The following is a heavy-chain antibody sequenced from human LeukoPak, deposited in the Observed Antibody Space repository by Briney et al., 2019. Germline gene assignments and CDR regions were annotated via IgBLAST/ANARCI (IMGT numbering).Heavy chain of an antibody. J-gene: IGHJ4*02. D-gene: IGHD6-13*01. CDR1: GGSFSGYY. CDR2: INHSGST. CDR3: ARGDSSSWLFDY. V-gene: IGHV4-34*01. Sequence: SETLSLTCAVYGGSFSGYYWSWIRQPPGKGLEWIGEINHSGSTNYNPSLKSRVTISVDTSKNQFSLKLSSVTAANTAVYYCARGDSSSWLFDYWGQGTLVTVSS.